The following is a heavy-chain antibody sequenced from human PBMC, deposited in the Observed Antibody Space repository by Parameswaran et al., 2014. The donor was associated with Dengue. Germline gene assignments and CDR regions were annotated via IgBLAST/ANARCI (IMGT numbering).Heavy chain of an antibody. CDR3: ARASYDFWSGFRGWFDP. CDR2: IYYSGST. V-gene: IGHV4-31*02. Sequence: RWIRQPQEGLEWIGYIYYSGSTYYNPSLKSRVTISVDTSKNQFSLKLSSVTAADMAVYYCARASYDFWSGFRGWFDPWGQGTLVTVSS. D-gene: IGHD3-3*01. J-gene: IGHJ5*02.